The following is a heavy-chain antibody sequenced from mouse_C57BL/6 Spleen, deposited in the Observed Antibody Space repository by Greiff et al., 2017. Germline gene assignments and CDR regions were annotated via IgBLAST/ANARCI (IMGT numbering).Heavy chain of an antibody. Sequence: EVNLVESGGGLVKPGGSLKLSCAASGFTFSDYGMHWVRQAPEKGLEWVAYISSGSSTIYYADTVKGRFTISRDNAKNTLFLQMTSLRSEDTAMYYCARLYDGYYAYAMDYWGQGTSVTVSS. CDR2: ISSGSSTI. CDR1: GFTFSDYG. CDR3: ARLYDGYYAYAMDY. D-gene: IGHD2-3*01. J-gene: IGHJ4*01. V-gene: IGHV5-17*01.